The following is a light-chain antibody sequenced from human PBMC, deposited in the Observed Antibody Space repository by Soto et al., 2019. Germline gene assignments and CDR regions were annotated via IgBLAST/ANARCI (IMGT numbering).Light chain of an antibody. CDR3: QQYRNWPPLT. J-gene: IGKJ4*01. Sequence: EIVMTQSPATLSVSPGETATLSCRASQSVGSAVAWYQHKPGQAPRLLIVAASIRAPGVPGRFSGGGSGTEFPFTISSLQSEDFAVYYCQQYRNWPPLTFGGGTTVEIK. CDR2: AAS. CDR1: QSVGSA. V-gene: IGKV3-15*01.